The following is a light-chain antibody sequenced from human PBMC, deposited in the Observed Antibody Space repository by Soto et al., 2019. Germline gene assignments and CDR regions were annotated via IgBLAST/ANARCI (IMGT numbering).Light chain of an antibody. Sequence: EIVMTQSPATLSVSPGETATLSCRASQSVTSNLAWYQQKPGQTPRLLIYGASTRATDIPARFTGSGSGTDFTLTISSLEPEDFAVYYCHQRFSWPLPFGGGTKVDI. CDR3: HQRFSWPLP. CDR2: GAS. V-gene: IGKV3D-15*01. J-gene: IGKJ4*01. CDR1: QSVTSN.